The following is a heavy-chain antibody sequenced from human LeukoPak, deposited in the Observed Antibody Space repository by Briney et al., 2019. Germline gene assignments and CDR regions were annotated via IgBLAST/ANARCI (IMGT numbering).Heavy chain of an antibody. D-gene: IGHD3-10*01. V-gene: IGHV4-59*10. J-gene: IGHJ4*02. CDR2: MYSSGNA. CDR1: GGSFSGYY. CDR3: ARVYGSGNFDY. Sequence: KPSETLSLTCAAYGGSFSGYYWSWIRQPPGKGLEWIGRMYSSGNANYNPSLKSRVTMSVDTSKNQFSLKVSSVTAADTAVYYCARVYGSGNFDYWGQGTLVTVSS.